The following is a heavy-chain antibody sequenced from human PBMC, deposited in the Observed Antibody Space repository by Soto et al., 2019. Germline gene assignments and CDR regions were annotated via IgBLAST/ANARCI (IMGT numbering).Heavy chain of an antibody. CDR2: MYYSGST. CDR1: GGSISSGDYY. V-gene: IGHV4-30-4*01. Sequence: QVQLQESGPGLVKPSQTLSLTCTVSGGSISSGDYYWSWIRQPPGKGLEWIGYMYYSGSTYYNLSLKSRVTISIDTSKNQFSLKLSSVTAADTAVYYCARELGYCVGGSCYPRWFDPWGQGTLVTVSS. D-gene: IGHD2-15*01. CDR3: ARELGYCVGGSCYPRWFDP. J-gene: IGHJ5*02.